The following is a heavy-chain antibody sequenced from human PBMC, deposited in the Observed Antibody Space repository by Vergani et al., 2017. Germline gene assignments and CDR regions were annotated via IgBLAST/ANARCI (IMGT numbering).Heavy chain of an antibody. D-gene: IGHD1-26*01. Sequence: QLQLQESGPGLVKPSETLSLTCTVPGGSISSSSYYWGWIRQPPGKGLEWIGSIYYSGSTYYNPSLKSRVTISVDPSKNQFSLKLSSVTAADTAVYYCARDRLGVGGSYYYFDYWGQGTLVTVSS. CDR1: GGSISSSSYY. CDR3: ARDRLGVGGSYYYFDY. V-gene: IGHV4-39*07. CDR2: IYYSGST. J-gene: IGHJ4*02.